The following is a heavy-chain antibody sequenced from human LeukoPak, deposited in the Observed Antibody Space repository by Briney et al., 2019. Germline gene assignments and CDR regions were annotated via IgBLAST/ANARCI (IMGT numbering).Heavy chain of an antibody. Sequence: ASVKVSCKASGFTFTNYFMHWLRQAPGQGLEWMGIISPNGDSTDYAQKFQGRLTIARDTSISTAYMELSSLRSDDTAVYYCARDSSWYWGQGTLVTVSS. V-gene: IGHV1-46*01. CDR2: ISPNGDST. CDR3: ARDSSWY. J-gene: IGHJ4*02. CDR1: GFTFTNYF.